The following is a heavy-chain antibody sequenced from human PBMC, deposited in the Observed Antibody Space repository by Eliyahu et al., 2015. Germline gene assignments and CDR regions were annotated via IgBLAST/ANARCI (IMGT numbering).Heavy chain of an antibody. CDR3: ARYGDYLN. D-gene: IGHD4-17*01. Sequence: QVQLQESGPGLVKPSETLSLTCXAPGGPISSYYWSWIRQPPGKGLEWIGYIYYSGSTNYNPSLKSRVTISVDTSKNQFSLKLSSVTAADTAVYYCARYGDYLNWGQGTLVTVSS. J-gene: IGHJ4*02. CDR2: IYYSGST. CDR1: GGPISSYY. V-gene: IGHV4-59*01.